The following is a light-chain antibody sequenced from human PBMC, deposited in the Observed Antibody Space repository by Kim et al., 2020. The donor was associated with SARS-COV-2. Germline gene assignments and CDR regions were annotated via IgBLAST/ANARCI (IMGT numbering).Light chain of an antibody. Sequence: ASVGDRVTLTCRASQRISNSLAWYQQRPGKAPTLLVYEASSLESGVPSRFSGTGSGTEFTLTISSLQPDDFATYYCQHYDNYSQTFGPGTKVDIK. V-gene: IGKV1-5*01. J-gene: IGKJ1*01. CDR2: EAS. CDR1: QRISNS. CDR3: QHYDNYSQT.